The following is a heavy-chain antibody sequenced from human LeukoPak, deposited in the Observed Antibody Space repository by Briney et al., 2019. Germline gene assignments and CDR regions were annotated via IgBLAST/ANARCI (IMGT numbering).Heavy chain of an antibody. Sequence: ASVTVSCKASGYTFTGYYMHWVRQAPGQGLEWMGGIIPMFATSTYAQKFQGRVTITSDESTSTAYMELSSLTSEDTAVYYCARGAVTTLDWFDPWGQGTLVTVYS. V-gene: IGHV1-69*13. D-gene: IGHD4-11*01. CDR1: GYTFTGYY. J-gene: IGHJ5*02. CDR2: IIPMFATS. CDR3: ARGAVTTLDWFDP.